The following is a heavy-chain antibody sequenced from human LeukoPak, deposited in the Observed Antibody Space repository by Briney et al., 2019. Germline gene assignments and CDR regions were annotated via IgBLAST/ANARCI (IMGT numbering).Heavy chain of an antibody. CDR2: IKRDGSKK. Sequence: GGSLRLSCVASGFPFSSYWMTWVRQAPGKGLEWVANIKRDGSKKSYVDSVKGRFTISRDNAKNSLYLQMNSLRAEDTAIYYCTRVGYIDEGIDYWGQGTLVTVSS. D-gene: IGHD5-24*01. V-gene: IGHV3-7*04. J-gene: IGHJ4*02. CDR1: GFPFSSYW. CDR3: TRVGYIDEGIDY.